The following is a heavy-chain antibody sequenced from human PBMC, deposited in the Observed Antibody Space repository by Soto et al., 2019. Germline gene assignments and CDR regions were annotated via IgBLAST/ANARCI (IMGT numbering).Heavy chain of an antibody. CDR1: GDSVSSNTAS. Sequence: TLSLTCAISGDSVSSNTASWNWVRQSPSRGLEWLGRTYSRSKWYNDYAVSVKSRIIINPDTSKNQFSLQLNSVTPEDTAVYYCAKGDNLGPKTGYAFDPWGQGTLVTVSS. J-gene: IGHJ5*02. CDR2: TYSRSKWYN. D-gene: IGHD5-12*01. V-gene: IGHV6-1*01. CDR3: AKGDNLGPKTGYAFDP.